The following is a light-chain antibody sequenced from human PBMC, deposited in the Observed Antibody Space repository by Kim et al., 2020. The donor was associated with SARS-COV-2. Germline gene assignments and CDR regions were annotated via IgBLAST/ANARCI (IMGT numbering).Light chain of an antibody. Sequence: QRYTISCSGRSSKIGSNYVYWYQQLPGTAPNLLIYRNNQRPSGFPDRFSGSKSGTSASLAISGLRSEGEADYYCAAWDDSLSADVVFGGGTQLTVL. CDR3: AAWDDSLSADVV. CDR1: SSKIGSNY. CDR2: RNN. V-gene: IGLV1-47*01. J-gene: IGLJ2*01.